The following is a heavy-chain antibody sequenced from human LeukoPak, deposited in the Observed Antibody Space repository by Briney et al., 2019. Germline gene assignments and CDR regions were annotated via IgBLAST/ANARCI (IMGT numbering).Heavy chain of an antibody. CDR2: INPSGGST. J-gene: IGHJ4*02. CDR3: ALTFARLHYFDY. D-gene: IGHD6-6*01. CDR1: GYTFTGYY. V-gene: IGHV1-46*01. Sequence: ASVKVSCKASGYTFTGYYMHWVRQAPGQGLEWMGIINPSGGSTSYAQKFQGRVTMTRDTSTSTVYMELSSLRSEDTAVYYCALTFARLHYFDYWGQGTLVTVSS.